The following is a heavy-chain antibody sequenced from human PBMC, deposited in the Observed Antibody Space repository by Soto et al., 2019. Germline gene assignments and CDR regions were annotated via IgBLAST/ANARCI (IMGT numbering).Heavy chain of an antibody. V-gene: IGHV4-31*03. CDR2: IYYSGST. CDR3: ASGYCSGGSCYSSGYYYYYMDV. D-gene: IGHD2-15*01. CDR1: GGSISSGGYY. Sequence: SETLSLTCTVSGGSISSGGYYWSWIRQHPGKGLEWIGYIYYSGSTYYIPSLKSRVTISVDTSKNQFSLKLSSVTAADTAVYYCASGYCSGGSCYSSGYYYYYMDVWGKGTTVTVSS. J-gene: IGHJ6*03.